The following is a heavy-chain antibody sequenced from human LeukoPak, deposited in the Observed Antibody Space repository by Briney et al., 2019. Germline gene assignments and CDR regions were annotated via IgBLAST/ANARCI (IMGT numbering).Heavy chain of an antibody. J-gene: IGHJ3*02. CDR1: GGSISSGDYY. Sequence: SETLSLTCTVSGGSISSGDYYWSWIRQPPGKGLEWIGYIYYSGSTNYNPSLKSRVTISVDTSKNQFSLKLSSVTAADTAVYYCARPSTYYYDSSGHGAFDIWGQGTMVTVSS. CDR3: ARPSTYYYDSSGHGAFDI. D-gene: IGHD3-22*01. V-gene: IGHV4-30-4*08. CDR2: IYYSGST.